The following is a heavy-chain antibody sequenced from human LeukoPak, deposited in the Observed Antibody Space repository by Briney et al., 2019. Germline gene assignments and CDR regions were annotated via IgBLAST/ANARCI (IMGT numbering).Heavy chain of an antibody. V-gene: IGHV3-30*18. CDR1: GFTFSSYG. Sequence: GRSLTLSCAASGFTFSSYGMHRVRQAPGKGLEWVAVISYDGSNKYYADSVKGRFTISRDNSKNTLYLQMNSLRAEDTAVYYCAKDRRSVLSGCTFDYWGQGTLVTVSS. CDR2: ISYDGSNK. J-gene: IGHJ4*02. D-gene: IGHD6-19*01. CDR3: AKDRRSVLSGCTFDY.